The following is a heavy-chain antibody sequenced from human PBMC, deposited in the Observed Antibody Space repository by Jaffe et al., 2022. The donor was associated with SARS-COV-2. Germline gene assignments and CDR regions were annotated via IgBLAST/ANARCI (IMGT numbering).Heavy chain of an antibody. D-gene: IGHD6-13*01. V-gene: IGHV1-3*01. Sequence: QVQLVQSGAEVKKPGASVKVSCKTSGYVFTSYIVHWVRQAPGQRPEWMGWVNAGNSNTKYSEKFQGRITITRDASASTTYMELSSLRSEDTAVYYCARALYSRADWFDPWGQGTLVTVSS. CDR1: GYVFTSYI. CDR3: ARALYSRADWFDP. CDR2: VNAGNSNT. J-gene: IGHJ5*02.